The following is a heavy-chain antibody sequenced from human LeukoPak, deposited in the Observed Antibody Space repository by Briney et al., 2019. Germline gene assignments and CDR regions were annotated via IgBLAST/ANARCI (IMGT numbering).Heavy chain of an antibody. J-gene: IGHJ4*02. D-gene: IGHD3-10*01. Sequence: GGSLRLSCAASGFTLRNYGMIWVRQAPRGGLEWVSGIRESGVGTDYTDFVKGLFTVSRDSSKNTLYLQMNSLRAEDTAVYYCARRGIVVRGFLIGLHKQAYYFDYWGQGALVTVSS. V-gene: IGHV3-23*01. CDR2: IRESGVGT. CDR3: ARRGIVVRGFLIGLHKQAYYFDY. CDR1: GFTLRNYG.